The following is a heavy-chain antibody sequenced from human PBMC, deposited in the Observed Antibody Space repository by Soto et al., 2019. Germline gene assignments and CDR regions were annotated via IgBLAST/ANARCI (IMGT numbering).Heavy chain of an antibody. D-gene: IGHD2-21*02. CDR3: AKASYCGGDCYSGGAFDY. J-gene: IGHJ4*02. CDR2: ISGSGGST. Sequence: GGSLRLSCAASGFTFSSYAMSWVRQAPGKGLEWVSAISGSGGSTYYADSVKGRFTISRDNSKNTLYLQMNSLRAEDTAVYYCAKASYCGGDCYSGGAFDYWGQGTLVTVSS. V-gene: IGHV3-23*01. CDR1: GFTFSSYA.